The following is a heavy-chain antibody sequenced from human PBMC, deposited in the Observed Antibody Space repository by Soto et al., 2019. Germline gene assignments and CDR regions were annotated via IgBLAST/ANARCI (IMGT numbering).Heavy chain of an antibody. CDR1: GFTFGSHW. CDR3: AKERMEQYQLLPFFDY. D-gene: IGHD2-2*01. J-gene: IGHJ4*02. V-gene: IGHV3-30*18. CDR2: ISHDGYNK. Sequence: GWSLRLSCAVSGFTFGSHWMNWVRLIPGKGLEWVTFISHDGYNKYYADSVKGRFTISRDNSKNTLYLQMNSLRAEDTAVYYCAKERMEQYQLLPFFDYWGQGTLVTSPQ.